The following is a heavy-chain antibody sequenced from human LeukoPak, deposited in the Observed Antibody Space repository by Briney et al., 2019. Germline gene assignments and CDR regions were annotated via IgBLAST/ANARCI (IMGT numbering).Heavy chain of an antibody. Sequence: GGSLRLSCAASGFTFSSYAMSWVRQAPGKGLEWVSAISGSGGSTYYADSVKGRFTISRDNSKNTLYLQMNSLRAEDTAVYYCAKTPGSSIAARRVLNAFDIWGQGTMVTVSS. D-gene: IGHD6-6*01. V-gene: IGHV3-23*01. CDR3: AKTPGSSIAARRVLNAFDI. CDR1: GFTFSSYA. CDR2: ISGSGGST. J-gene: IGHJ3*02.